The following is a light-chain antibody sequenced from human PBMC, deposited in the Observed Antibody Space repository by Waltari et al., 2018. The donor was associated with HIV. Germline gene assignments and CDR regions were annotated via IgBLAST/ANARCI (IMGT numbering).Light chain of an antibody. CDR1: SSYVGSYNL. CDR3: CSYAGSSTFEV. V-gene: IGLV2-23*03. Sequence: QSALTQPASVSGSPGQSITISCTGTSSYVGSYNLFPWYQQHPGKAPKLMIYEGSKRHSGVSNRFSGSKSGNTASLTISGLQAEDEADYYCCSYAGSSTFEVFGGGTKLTVL. J-gene: IGLJ3*02. CDR2: EGS.